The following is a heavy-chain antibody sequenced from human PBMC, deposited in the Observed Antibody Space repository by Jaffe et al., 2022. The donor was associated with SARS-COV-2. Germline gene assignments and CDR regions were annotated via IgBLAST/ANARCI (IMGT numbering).Heavy chain of an antibody. Sequence: EVQLVESGGGLVQPGGSLRLSCEASGFTFSAFWMTWGRQAPGKGLECVATIKGDGSEKYYVDSVKGRFTITRDNAKNSLYLQMNSLRAEDTAVYYCVKLHRTAAATYWGQGALVTVSS. V-gene: IGHV3-7*03. CDR1: GFTFSAFW. CDR2: IKGDGSEK. J-gene: IGHJ4*02. CDR3: VKLHRTAAATY. D-gene: IGHD2-15*01.